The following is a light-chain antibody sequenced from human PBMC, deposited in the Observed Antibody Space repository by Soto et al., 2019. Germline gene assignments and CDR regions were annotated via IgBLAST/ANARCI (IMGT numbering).Light chain of an antibody. CDR2: AAS. J-gene: IGKJ2*01. Sequence: EIVLTQSPATLSLTSGEKASLSCRASQTMTRAYVAWYQQKPGQAPRLLIYAASYRATGISDKFSGSGSGTDFSLTISGLEPEDSAVYYCHQYHSPPQTFGQGTKV. CDR3: HQYHSPPQT. V-gene: IGKV3-20*01. CDR1: QTMTRAY.